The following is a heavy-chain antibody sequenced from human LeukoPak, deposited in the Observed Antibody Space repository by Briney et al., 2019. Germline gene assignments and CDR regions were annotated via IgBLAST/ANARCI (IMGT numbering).Heavy chain of an antibody. V-gene: IGHV4-59*01. D-gene: IGHD3-22*01. J-gene: IGHJ6*03. CDR2: IYNSGNT. CDR3: ARLYYYDSSDFALYYYYYYMDV. CDR1: GGSISSYF. Sequence: SPSETLSLTCTVSGGSISSYFWSWIRQPPGKGLEWIGYIYNSGNTNYNPSLKSRVTISVDTSKNQFSLKLSSVTAADTAVYYCARLYYYDSSDFALYYYYYYMDVWAKGPRSPSP.